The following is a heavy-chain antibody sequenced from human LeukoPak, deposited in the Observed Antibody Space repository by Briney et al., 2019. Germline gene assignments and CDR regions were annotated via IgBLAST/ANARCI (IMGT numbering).Heavy chain of an antibody. CDR3: ARLLAAAKTDYFDY. J-gene: IGHJ4*02. Sequence: SETLSLTCTVSGGSIGSYYWNWIRQAPGKGLEWIGYIHYSGSTNHNSSLKSRVTISVDTSKNQYSLKLSSVTAADTAVYYCARLLAAAKTDYFDYWGQGTKVTVSS. D-gene: IGHD6-13*01. CDR2: IHYSGST. CDR1: GGSIGSYY. V-gene: IGHV4-59*08.